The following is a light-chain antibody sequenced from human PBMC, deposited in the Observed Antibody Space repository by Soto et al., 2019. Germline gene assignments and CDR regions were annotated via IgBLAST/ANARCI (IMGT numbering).Light chain of an antibody. CDR2: XAS. CDR1: QTLXSC. CDR3: QQYNSYWT. J-gene: IGKJ1*01. V-gene: IGKV1-5*01. Sequence: IQMTQSPSTLSASAGDSVTMTCRASQTLXSCVSWYQEKPRKAPKSLIYXASILESGVPSRFSGSGYGTEFTITISSLQPDDVETYCCQQYNSYWTFGQGTKVDI.